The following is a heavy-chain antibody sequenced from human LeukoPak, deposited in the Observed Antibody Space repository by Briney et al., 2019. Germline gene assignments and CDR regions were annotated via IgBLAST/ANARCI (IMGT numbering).Heavy chain of an antibody. CDR1: GGSISSYY. Sequence: SETLSLTCTVSGGSISSYYWSWIRQPPGKGLEWIGYIYYSGSTNYNPSLKSRVTISVDTSKNQFSLKLSSVTAADTAVYYCARVGIAAGTGSNYYYGMDVWGQGTTVTVSS. D-gene: IGHD6-13*01. CDR2: IYYSGST. V-gene: IGHV4-59*12. J-gene: IGHJ6*02. CDR3: ARVGIAAGTGSNYYYGMDV.